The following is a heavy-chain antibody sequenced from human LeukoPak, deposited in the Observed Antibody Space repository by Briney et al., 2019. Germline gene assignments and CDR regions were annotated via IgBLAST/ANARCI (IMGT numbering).Heavy chain of an antibody. D-gene: IGHD4-17*01. CDR1: GGSFSGYY. CDR3: ARQEVTTYYFDY. V-gene: IGHV4-34*01. J-gene: IGHJ4*02. CDR2: INHSGST. Sequence: TPSETLSLTCAVYGGSFSGYYWSWIRQPPGKGLEWIGEINHSGSTNYNPSLKSRVTISVDTSKNQFSLKLSSVTAADTAVYYCARQEVTTYYFDYWGQGTLVTVSS.